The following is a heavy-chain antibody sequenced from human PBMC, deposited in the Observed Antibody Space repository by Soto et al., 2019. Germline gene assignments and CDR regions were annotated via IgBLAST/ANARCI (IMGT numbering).Heavy chain of an antibody. J-gene: IGHJ4*02. CDR2: INNYGSST. CDR3: ARDLGGPDY. V-gene: IGHV3-74*01. Sequence: GGSLRLSCAASGFTLNNYWMHWVREAPGKGLVWVSRINNYGSSTAYADPVKGRFTNSRDNAKNTLYLQMKSLSAEDTAIYYCARDLGGPDYWGQGTLVTAPQ. D-gene: IGHD3-16*01. CDR1: GFTLNNYW.